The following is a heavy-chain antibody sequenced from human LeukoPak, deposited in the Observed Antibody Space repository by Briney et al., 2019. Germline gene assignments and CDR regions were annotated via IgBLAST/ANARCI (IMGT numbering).Heavy chain of an antibody. V-gene: IGHV3-74*01. J-gene: IGHJ4*02. CDR2: INSDGSST. CDR1: GFTFDDYT. CDR3: ARVSLDLTWYSSSWWGGDYFDY. Sequence: GGSLRLSCAASGFTFDDYTMHWVRQAPGKGLVWVSRINSDGSSTSYADSVKGRFTISRDNAKNTLYLQMNSLRAEDTAVYYCARVSLDLTWYSSSWWGGDYFDYWGQGTLVTVSS. D-gene: IGHD6-13*01.